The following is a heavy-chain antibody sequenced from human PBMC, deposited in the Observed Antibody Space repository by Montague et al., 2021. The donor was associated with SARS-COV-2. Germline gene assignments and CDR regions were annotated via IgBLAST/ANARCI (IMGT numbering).Heavy chain of an antibody. Sequence: PALVTPTQTLTLTCTFSGFSVSTSGLCVSWIRQPPGKALEWFALIDWDDDTYYSTSLKTRLAISKDTSKNQVVLTMTDMDPVDTGTYYCARIPEYSSGGGPDWYFDLWGRGTLVTVSS. D-gene: IGHD6-19*01. J-gene: IGHJ2*01. CDR3: ARIPEYSSGGGPDWYFDL. CDR2: IDWDDDT. V-gene: IGHV2-70*01. CDR1: GFSVSTSGLC.